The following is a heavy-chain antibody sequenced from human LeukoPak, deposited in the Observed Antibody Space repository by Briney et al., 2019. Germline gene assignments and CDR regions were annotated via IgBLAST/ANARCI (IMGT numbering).Heavy chain of an antibody. V-gene: IGHV3-9*01. CDR3: AKDLAVAGES. CDR2: ISWNSGSI. D-gene: IGHD6-19*01. J-gene: IGHJ4*02. CDR1: GFNFEDYT. Sequence: PGGSLRLSCAASGFNFEDYTMHWVRQTPGKGLEWVSGISWNSGSIGYADSVKGRFTISRDNAKNSLYLQMNSLRAEDTALYYCAKDLAVAGESWGQGTLVTVSS.